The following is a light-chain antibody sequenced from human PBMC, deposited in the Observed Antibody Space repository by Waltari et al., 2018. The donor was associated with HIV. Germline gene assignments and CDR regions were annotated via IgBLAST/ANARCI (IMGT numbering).Light chain of an antibody. J-gene: IGLJ2*01. V-gene: IGLV2-14*01. CDR1: NSDVGGYNY. Sequence: QSALPQPASVSGSLGQSITISGTGTNSDVGGYNYVSWYQHHPGNAPKLMISEVSNRPSGVSNRFSGSKSGNTASLTISGLQAQDEGDYYCTSYTSSNTVVFGGGTNLTVL. CDR2: EVS. CDR3: TSYTSSNTVV.